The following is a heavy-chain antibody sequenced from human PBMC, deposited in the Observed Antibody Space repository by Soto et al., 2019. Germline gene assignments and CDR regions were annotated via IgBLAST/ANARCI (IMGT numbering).Heavy chain of an antibody. Sequence: QVQLVQSGAEVKKPGASVKVSCKASGYTFTSYDINWVRQATGQGLEWMGWMNPNTGNTGYAQKFQGRVIMTRNTYISTAYMELCSLRTEDTAVYYCVSGGSYSGSADAFDIWGQGKMVVVSS. V-gene: IGHV1-8*01. J-gene: IGHJ3*02. CDR1: GYTFTSYD. D-gene: IGHD1-26*01. CDR2: MNPNTGNT. CDR3: VSGGSYSGSADAFDI.